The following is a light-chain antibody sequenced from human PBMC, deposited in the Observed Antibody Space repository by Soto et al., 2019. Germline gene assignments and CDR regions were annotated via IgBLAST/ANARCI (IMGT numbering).Light chain of an antibody. Sequence: EIVLTQSPATLSLSPGERATLSCRASQYITIYLAWYQQKPGQAPRLLIYDASNRATGIPARFSGSGSGTDFTLTISSLEPDDFAVYYCQRRADWPITFGEGTRLEIK. CDR1: QYITIY. CDR2: DAS. CDR3: QRRADWPIT. V-gene: IGKV3-11*01. J-gene: IGKJ5*01.